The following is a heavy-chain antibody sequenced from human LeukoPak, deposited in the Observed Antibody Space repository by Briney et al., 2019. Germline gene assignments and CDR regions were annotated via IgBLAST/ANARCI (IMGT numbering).Heavy chain of an antibody. CDR3: VRGGGAFCGNDRYRNFDY. D-gene: IGHD2-21*02. CDR2: IYSGGST. Sequence: PGGSLRLSCEASGFTVSSNYMSWVRQAPGKDLEWVSVIYSGGSTYYADSVKGRFTISRDNSKNTLSLQMTSLRGEDTAVYYCVRGGGAFCGNDRYRNFDYWGQGTLVTVSS. V-gene: IGHV3-66*01. J-gene: IGHJ4*02. CDR1: GFTVSSNY.